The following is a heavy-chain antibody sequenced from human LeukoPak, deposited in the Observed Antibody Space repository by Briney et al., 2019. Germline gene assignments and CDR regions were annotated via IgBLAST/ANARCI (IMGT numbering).Heavy chain of an antibody. CDR3: ARDNSGELLAGDAFDI. J-gene: IGHJ3*02. CDR1: GGSISSGSYY. V-gene: IGHV4-61*02. Sequence: PSETLSLTCTVSGGSISSGSYYWSWIRQPAGKGLEWIGRIYTSGSTNYNPSLKSRVTISVDTSKNQFSLKLSSVTAADTAVYCCARDNSGELLAGDAFDIWGQGTMVTVSS. CDR2: IYTSGST. D-gene: IGHD1-26*01.